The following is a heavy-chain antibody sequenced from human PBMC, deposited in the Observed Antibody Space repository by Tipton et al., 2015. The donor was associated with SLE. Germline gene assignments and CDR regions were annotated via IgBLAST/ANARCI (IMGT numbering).Heavy chain of an antibody. J-gene: IGHJ5*02. Sequence: TLSLTCTVSGGSISSGGYYWSWIRQHPGKGLEWIGYIYYSGSTYYNPSLKSRVTISVDTSKNQFSLKLSSVTAADTAVYYCARSIAVAGRPDWFDPWGQGTLVTVSS. CDR1: GGSISSGGYY. D-gene: IGHD6-19*01. V-gene: IGHV4-31*03. CDR2: IYYSGST. CDR3: ARSIAVAGRPDWFDP.